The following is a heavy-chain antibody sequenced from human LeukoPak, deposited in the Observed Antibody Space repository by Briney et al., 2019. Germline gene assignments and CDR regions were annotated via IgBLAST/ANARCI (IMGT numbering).Heavy chain of an antibody. Sequence: ASVKVSCKASGYTFTGYYMHWVRQAPGQGLEWMGWINPNSGGTNYAQKFQGRVTMTRDTSISKAYMELSRLRSDDTAVYYCARVMGGPTVTIDYWGQGTLVTVSS. J-gene: IGHJ4*02. V-gene: IGHV1-2*02. CDR1: GYTFTGYY. CDR2: INPNSGGT. D-gene: IGHD4-17*01. CDR3: ARVMGGPTVTIDY.